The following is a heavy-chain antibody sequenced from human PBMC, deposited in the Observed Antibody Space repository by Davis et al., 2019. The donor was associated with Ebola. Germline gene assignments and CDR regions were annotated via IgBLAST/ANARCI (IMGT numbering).Heavy chain of an antibody. CDR1: GFPFRYYA. V-gene: IGHV3-23*01. Sequence: PGGSLRLSCAASGFPFRYYAMNWVRQAPGTGLEWVSGISGAGGDKKYADSVKGRFTISRDNSKGTLFLQLDSLRVEDTAIYYCTKESRWYGGYYFDSWGQGTLVIVSS. CDR2: ISGAGGDK. J-gene: IGHJ4*02. CDR3: TKESRWYGGYYFDS. D-gene: IGHD4-23*01.